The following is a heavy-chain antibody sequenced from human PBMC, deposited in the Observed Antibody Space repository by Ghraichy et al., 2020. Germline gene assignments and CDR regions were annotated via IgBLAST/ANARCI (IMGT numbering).Heavy chain of an antibody. CDR2: IYYSGST. V-gene: IGHV4-39*01. CDR3: ARHSQEWLLSPFVDYYYGMDV. Sequence: SETLSLTCTVSGGSISSSSYYWGWIRQPPGKGLEWIGSIYYSGSTYYNPSLKSRVTISVDTSKNQFSLKLSSVTAADTAVYYCARHSQEWLLSPFVDYYYGMDVWGQGTTVTVSS. CDR1: GGSISSSSYY. J-gene: IGHJ6*02. D-gene: IGHD3-3*01.